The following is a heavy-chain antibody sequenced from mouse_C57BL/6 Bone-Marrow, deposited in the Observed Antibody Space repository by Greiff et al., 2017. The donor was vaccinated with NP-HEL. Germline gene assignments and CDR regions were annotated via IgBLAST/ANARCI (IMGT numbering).Heavy chain of an antibody. J-gene: IGHJ1*03. V-gene: IGHV1-81*01. CDR3: ARVFWYFDV. Sequence: QVQLKESGAELARPGSSVKLSFTSSFSPFPLSFLIFFPPIPFPCLSWIGEINPRSGNTSYNEKFKGKATLTADKSSSTAYMELRSLTSEDSAVYFCARVFWYFDVWGTGTTVTVSS. CDR2: INPRSGNT. CDR1: FSPFPLSF.